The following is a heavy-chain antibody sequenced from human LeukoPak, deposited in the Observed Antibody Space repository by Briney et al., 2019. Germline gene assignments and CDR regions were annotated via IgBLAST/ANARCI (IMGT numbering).Heavy chain of an antibody. CDR1: GVAITSDY. V-gene: IGHV4-59*01. CDR3: AKVGTVLDGGS. Sequence: SETLSLTCTVSGVAITSDYWSWIRQPPGKGLDWIGYIHYSGNTNYNPSLKSRVIISIDSSKTQFSLKLRSVTAADTAIYYCAKVGTVLDGGSWGQGTLVTVSS. D-gene: IGHD1-7*01. CDR2: IHYSGNT. J-gene: IGHJ5*02.